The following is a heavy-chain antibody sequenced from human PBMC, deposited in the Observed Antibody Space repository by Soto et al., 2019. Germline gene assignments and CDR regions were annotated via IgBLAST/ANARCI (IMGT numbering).Heavy chain of an antibody. CDR2: IFHDGNT. Sequence: LSLTCAVSGASIGSGGWWSWVRQPPGKGLEWIAEIFHDGNTNYSPSLKSRVTISVDKSQNQFSLNVYSVTAADTAVYYCARHEGWTGPDQWGQGTLVTVSS. D-gene: IGHD2-8*02. CDR3: ARHEGWTGPDQ. CDR1: GASIGSGGW. V-gene: IGHV4-4*02. J-gene: IGHJ5*02.